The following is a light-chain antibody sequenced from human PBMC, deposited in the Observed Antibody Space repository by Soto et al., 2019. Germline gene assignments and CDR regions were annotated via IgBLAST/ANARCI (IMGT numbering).Light chain of an antibody. J-gene: IGLJ1*01. CDR2: ANS. CDR3: QSYDSSLSGFYV. Sequence: SVLTQPPSVSRAPGQRVTISCPGSSSNIGAGYDVHWYQQLPGRAPKLLIYANSNRPSGVPDRFSGSRSGTSASLAITGLQVEEEADYSCQSYDSSLSGFYVFGTGTKVTVL. CDR1: SSNIGAGYD. V-gene: IGLV1-40*01.